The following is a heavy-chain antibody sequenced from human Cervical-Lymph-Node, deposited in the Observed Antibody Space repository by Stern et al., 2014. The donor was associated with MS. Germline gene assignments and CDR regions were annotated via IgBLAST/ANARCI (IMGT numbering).Heavy chain of an antibody. CDR3: ARGPNEHWGGHYHSNGLDV. J-gene: IGHJ6*02. Sequence: VQLVESGAEVKKPGASVTVSCTASGYAFNSYYLHWVRQAPGQGLEWMGWITPNRGGTAYAPRFHGRVSMTRDTSIITAYMELTGLTSDDTAVYYCARGPNEHWGGHYHSNGLDVWGLGTTVTVSS. D-gene: IGHD7-27*01. CDR1: GYAFNSYY. CDR2: ITPNRGGT. V-gene: IGHV1-2*02.